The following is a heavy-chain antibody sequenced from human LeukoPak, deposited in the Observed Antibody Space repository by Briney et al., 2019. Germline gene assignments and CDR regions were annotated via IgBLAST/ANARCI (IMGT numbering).Heavy chain of an antibody. CDR2: IYSGGST. V-gene: IGHV3-53*01. J-gene: IGHJ4*02. D-gene: IGHD1-26*01. CDR1: GFTVSSNY. Sequence: GGSLRLSCEAYGFTVSSNYMSWVRQAPGKGLEWVSVIYSGGSTYYADSVKGRFTISRDNSKNTLYLQMNSLRAEDTAVYYCARVGSGSYDYWGQGTLVTVSS. CDR3: ARVGSGSYDY.